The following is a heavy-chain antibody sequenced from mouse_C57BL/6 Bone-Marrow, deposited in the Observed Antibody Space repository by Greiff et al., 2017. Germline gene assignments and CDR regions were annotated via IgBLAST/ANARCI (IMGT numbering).Heavy chain of an antibody. CDR2: IYPGCGST. J-gene: IGHJ3*01. Sequence: VQLQQPGAELVKPGASVKMSCKASGYTFTSYWITWVKQRPGQGLEWIGDIYPGCGSTNYNEKFKSKDTLTVDTSSSTAYMQLSSLTSEDSAVYYCARSLLLLRSGFAYWGQGTLVTVSA. V-gene: IGHV1-55*01. CDR3: ARSLLLLRSGFAY. CDR1: GYTFTSYW. D-gene: IGHD1-1*01.